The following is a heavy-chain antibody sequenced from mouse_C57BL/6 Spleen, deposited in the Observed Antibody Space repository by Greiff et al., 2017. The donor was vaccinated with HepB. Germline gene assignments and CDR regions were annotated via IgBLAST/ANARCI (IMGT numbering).Heavy chain of an antibody. CDR3: ARSYGSYAMDY. CDR2: IYPGGGYT. V-gene: IGHV1-63*01. D-gene: IGHD2-10*02. Sequence: VKLMESGAELVRPGTSVKMSCKASGYTFTNYWIGWAKQRPGHGLEWIGDIYPGGGYTNYNEKFKGKATLTADKSSSTAYMQFSSLTSEDSAIYYCARSYGSYAMDYWGQGTSVTVSS. J-gene: IGHJ4*01. CDR1: GYTFTNYW.